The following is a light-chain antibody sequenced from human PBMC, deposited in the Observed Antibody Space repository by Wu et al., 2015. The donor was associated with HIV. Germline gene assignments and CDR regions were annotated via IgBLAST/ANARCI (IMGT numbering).Light chain of an antibody. CDR3: QLRSS. CDR2: GAS. V-gene: IGKV3-11*01. CDR1: QSVSNK. J-gene: IGKJ2*03. Sequence: EIVLTQSPGTLSLSPGERATLSCRASQSVSNKLAWYQQKPGQAPRLLMSGASTRATGIPARFSGSGSGTDFTLTISRLEPEDFAVYYCQLRSSFGQGTKLEIK.